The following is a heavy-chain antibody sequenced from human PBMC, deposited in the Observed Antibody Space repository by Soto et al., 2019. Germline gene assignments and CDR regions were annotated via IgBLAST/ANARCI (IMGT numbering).Heavy chain of an antibody. Sequence: SETLSLTCTVSGGSISSGGYYWSWIRQPPGKGLEWIGEINHSGSTNYNPSLKSRVTISVDTSKNQFSLKLSSVTAADTAVYYCARSQQRVITTGWFDPWGQGTLVTVSS. CDR3: ARSQQRVITTGWFDP. CDR1: GGSISSGGYY. V-gene: IGHV4-39*07. D-gene: IGHD3-22*01. J-gene: IGHJ5*02. CDR2: INHSGST.